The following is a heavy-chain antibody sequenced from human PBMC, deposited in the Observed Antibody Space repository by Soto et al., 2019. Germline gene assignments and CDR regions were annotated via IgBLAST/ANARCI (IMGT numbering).Heavy chain of an antibody. CDR1: GDSVTSVSDY. CDR3: ARGVGFGYYYYHMDL. CDR2: IYYSGSA. V-gene: IGHV4-61*01. D-gene: IGHD3-10*01. Sequence: SETLSLTCTVSGDSVTSVSDYWSWIRQPPGKGLEWIGYIYYSGSADYNPSLGSRVTISIDTSKNQFSLKLTSVTAADTAVYYCARGVGFGYYYYHMDLWGQGTTVTVSS. J-gene: IGHJ6*02.